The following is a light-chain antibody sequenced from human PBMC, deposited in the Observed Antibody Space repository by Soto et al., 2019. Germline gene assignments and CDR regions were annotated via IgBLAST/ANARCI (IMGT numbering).Light chain of an antibody. CDR2: AAS. CDR3: LQDFNYPWT. J-gene: IGKJ1*01. CDR1: QGIRID. V-gene: IGKV1-6*01. Sequence: AIQMTQSTSSLAASVGDRVTITFRASQGIRIDLSWYQQKPGEAPKVLIFAASNVQVGVPSRFSGGGSGTEFTLTISSLQAEDSATYYFLQDFNYPWTFGQGTKVEV.